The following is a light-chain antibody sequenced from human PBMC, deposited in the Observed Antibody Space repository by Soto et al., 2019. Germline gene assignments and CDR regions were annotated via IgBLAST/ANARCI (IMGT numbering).Light chain of an antibody. CDR1: QDIRSD. Sequence: AIQVTQSPSSLSASVVDSITITCRASQDIRSDLGWYQQKPGRAPKLLIYDASSLQGGVPSRFSGSGSGTDFTLTISSLQPEDFATYYCLQDYDYLWTFGQGTKVDIK. J-gene: IGKJ1*01. V-gene: IGKV1-6*01. CDR3: LQDYDYLWT. CDR2: DAS.